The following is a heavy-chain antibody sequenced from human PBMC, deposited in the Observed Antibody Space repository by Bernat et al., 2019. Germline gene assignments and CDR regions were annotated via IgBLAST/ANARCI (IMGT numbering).Heavy chain of an antibody. CDR1: EFTFNSCW. D-gene: IGHD3-3*01. J-gene: IGHJ6*03. Sequence: EVQLVESGGGLVQPGGSLRLSCAASEFTFNSCWMSWVRQAPGKGLEWVANIKQDGSQNYYVDSGRGRFTISRDNAKNSLYLQMNSLRDEDTAVYYCARGGGGITIFGVVIEAANYYYMDVWGKGTTVTVSS. CDR3: ARGGGGITIFGVVIEAANYYYMDV. V-gene: IGHV3-7*01. CDR2: IKQDGSQN.